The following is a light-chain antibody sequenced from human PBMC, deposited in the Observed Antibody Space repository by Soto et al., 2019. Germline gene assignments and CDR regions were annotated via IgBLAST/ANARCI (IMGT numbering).Light chain of an antibody. CDR3: SSYTSSSTVV. CDR2: EVS. Sequence: QSALTQPASVSGSPGESITISCTGTSSDVGGYNYVSWYQQPPGKAPKLMIYEVSNRPSGVSNRFSGPKSGNTASLTISGLQAEDEADYYCSSYTSSSTVVFGGGTQLTVL. CDR1: SSDVGGYNY. V-gene: IGLV2-14*01. J-gene: IGLJ2*01.